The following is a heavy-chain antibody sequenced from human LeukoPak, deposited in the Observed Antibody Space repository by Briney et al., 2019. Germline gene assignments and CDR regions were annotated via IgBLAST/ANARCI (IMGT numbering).Heavy chain of an antibody. V-gene: IGHV3-20*04. D-gene: IGHD2-2*02. Sequence: PGGSLTLSCAASGFTFDDYGMSWVRQAPGKGLEWVSGINWNGGNTGYADSVKGRFTISRDNAKNSLYLQMNSLRAEDTALYYCARAPIVGVPAAIRDYYYYYYMDVWGKGTTVTVSS. CDR1: GFTFDDYG. CDR2: INWNGGNT. CDR3: ARAPIVGVPAAIRDYYYYYYMDV. J-gene: IGHJ6*03.